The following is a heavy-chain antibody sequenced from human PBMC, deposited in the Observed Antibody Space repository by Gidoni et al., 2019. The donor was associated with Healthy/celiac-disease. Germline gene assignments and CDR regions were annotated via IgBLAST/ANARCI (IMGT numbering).Heavy chain of an antibody. CDR2: INPNSGGA. CDR1: GYTFTGYY. CDR3: ARRVHSSGWEPFDY. J-gene: IGHJ4*02. V-gene: IGHV1-2*02. Sequence: QVPLVQSGAEVKKPGASVKVSCKASGYTFTGYYMHWVRQAPGQGLEWMGWINPNSGGANYAQKFQGRVTMTRDTSISTAYMELSRLRSDDTAVYYCARRVHSSGWEPFDYWGQGTLVTVSS. D-gene: IGHD6-19*01.